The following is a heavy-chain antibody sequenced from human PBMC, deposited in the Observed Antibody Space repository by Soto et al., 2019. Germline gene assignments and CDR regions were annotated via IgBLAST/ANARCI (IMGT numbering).Heavy chain of an antibody. V-gene: IGHV3-21*01. CDR1: GFSFSNYD. D-gene: IGHD5-18*01. CDR2: ISTTSSHI. Sequence: EVQLVESGGGLVKPGGSLRLSCAASGFSFSNYDMSWVRQAPGKGLEWVSSISTTSSHIYYADSLRGRFTISRDNAKKSLYLQMSSLRAEDTAVYYCARDWEKDLFTALDYWGQGTLVTVSS. J-gene: IGHJ4*02. CDR3: ARDWEKDLFTALDY.